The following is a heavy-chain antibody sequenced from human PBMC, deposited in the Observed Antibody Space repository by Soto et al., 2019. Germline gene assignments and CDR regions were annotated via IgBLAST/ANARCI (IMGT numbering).Heavy chain of an antibody. CDR2: IYYSGST. D-gene: IGHD5-12*01. CDR3: ARDGVATNSPAYYYYYYGMDV. CDR1: GGSVSSGSYY. V-gene: IGHV4-61*01. Sequence: ASETLSLTCTVSGGSVSSGSYYWSWIRQPPGKGLEWIGYIYYSGSTNYNPSLKSRVTISVDTSKNQFSLKLSSVTAADTAVYYCARDGVATNSPAYYYYYYGMDVWGQGTTVTVSS. J-gene: IGHJ6*02.